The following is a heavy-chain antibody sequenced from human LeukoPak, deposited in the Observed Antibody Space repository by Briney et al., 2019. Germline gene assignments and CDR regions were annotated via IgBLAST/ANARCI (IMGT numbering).Heavy chain of an antibody. CDR1: GGSLSGYY. J-gene: IGHJ4*02. CDR3: TRTPQSGHSDY. Sequence: ETLSLTCSVSGGSLSGYYWSWIRQTPEKGLEWIAYIYNDGRTNYNPSLKSRATISVDTSHNQFSLKLKSVTAADTAVYFCTRTPQSGHSDYWGQGTRVTVSS. D-gene: IGHD3-10*01. V-gene: IGHV4-59*08. CDR2: IYNDGRT.